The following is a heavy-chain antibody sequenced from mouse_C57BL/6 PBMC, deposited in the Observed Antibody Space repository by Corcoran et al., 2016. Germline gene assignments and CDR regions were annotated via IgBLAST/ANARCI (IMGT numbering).Heavy chain of an antibody. D-gene: IGHD1-1*01. CDR1: GYTFTDYY. CDR2: INPNNGGT. J-gene: IGHJ2*01. CDR3: ARSNDGM. V-gene: IGHV1-26*01. Sequence: EVQLQQSGPELVKPGASVKISCKASGYTFTDYYMNWVKQSHGKSLEWIGDINPNNGGTSYNQKFKGKATLTVDKSSSTAYMELRSLTSEDSAVYYCARSNDGMWGQGTTLTVSS.